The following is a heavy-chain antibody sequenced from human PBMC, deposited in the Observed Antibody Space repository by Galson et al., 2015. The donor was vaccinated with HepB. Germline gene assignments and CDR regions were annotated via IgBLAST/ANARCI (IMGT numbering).Heavy chain of an antibody. CDR3: ARGSNVLLWFGEHLSFDY. CDR2: INSDGSST. V-gene: IGHV3-74*01. Sequence: SLRLSCAASGFTFSSYWMHWVRQAPGKGLVWVSRINSDGSSTSYADSVKGRFTISRDNAKNTLYLQMNSLRAEDTAVYYCARGSNVLLWFGEHLSFDYWGQGTLVTVSS. CDR1: GFTFSSYW. D-gene: IGHD3-10*01. J-gene: IGHJ4*02.